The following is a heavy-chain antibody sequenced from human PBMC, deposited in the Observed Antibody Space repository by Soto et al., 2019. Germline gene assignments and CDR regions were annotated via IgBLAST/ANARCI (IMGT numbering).Heavy chain of an antibody. Sequence: GESLKISCKASGYSFTTYWIGWVRQMPGKGLEWMGIIYPGDSDTRYSSSFQGQVTISADRSISTAYLQWSSLRASDTAMYYCARSRVSTPRLEDPFDIWGQGTRVTVS. CDR1: GYSFTTYW. J-gene: IGHJ3*02. CDR2: IYPGDSDT. V-gene: IGHV5-51*01. D-gene: IGHD5-12*01. CDR3: ARSRVSTPRLEDPFDI.